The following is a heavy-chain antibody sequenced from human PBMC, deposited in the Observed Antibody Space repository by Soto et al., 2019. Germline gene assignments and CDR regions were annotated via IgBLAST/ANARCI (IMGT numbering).Heavy chain of an antibody. D-gene: IGHD5-18*01. CDR2: ISYDGSNK. Sequence: QVQLVESGGGVVQPGRSLRLSCAASGFTFSSYGMHWVRQAPGKGLEWVAVISYDGSNKYYADSVKGRFTISRDNSKNPLYLQMNSLRAEDTAVYYGAKGSTAMTYFDYWGQGTLVTVSS. CDR1: GFTFSSYG. V-gene: IGHV3-30*18. J-gene: IGHJ4*02. CDR3: AKGSTAMTYFDY.